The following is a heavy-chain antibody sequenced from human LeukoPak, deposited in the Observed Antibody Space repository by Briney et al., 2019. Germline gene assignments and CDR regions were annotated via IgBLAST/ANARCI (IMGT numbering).Heavy chain of an antibody. CDR3: TRERRGSYYAFES. J-gene: IGHJ4*02. Sequence: GGSLRLSCAASGFSVSDYSISWIRQSPGKGPEWISYVMSGRGSTNYADSVKGRFTTSRDNAKNSVALQLDGLRADDTAVYFCTRERRGSYYAFESWGQGTLVTVSS. CDR1: GFSVSDYS. V-gene: IGHV3-11*05. CDR2: VMSGRGST. D-gene: IGHD3-16*01.